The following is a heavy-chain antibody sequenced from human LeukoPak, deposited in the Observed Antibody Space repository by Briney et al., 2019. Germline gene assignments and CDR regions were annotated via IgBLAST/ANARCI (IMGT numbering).Heavy chain of an antibody. CDR1: GDSVSNSNSF. D-gene: IGHD6-19*01. CDR3: VRHVGFSSGFDL. J-gene: IGHJ4*02. CDR2: ISYTGRS. Sequence: SETLSLTCTVSGDSVSNSNSFWGSIRHPPGKGLEWIGTISYTGRSYYNPSLKSRVTISVDTSRNQFSLRLNSVTAADTAVYYCVRHVGFSSGFDLWGQGTLVTVSS. V-gene: IGHV4-39*01.